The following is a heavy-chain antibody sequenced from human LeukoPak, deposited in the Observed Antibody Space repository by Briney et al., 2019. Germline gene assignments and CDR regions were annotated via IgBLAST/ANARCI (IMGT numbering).Heavy chain of an antibody. J-gene: IGHJ4*02. V-gene: IGHV3-43*02. D-gene: IGHD6-19*01. CDR3: ARESESSGWYDY. CDR1: GFMFHDYA. Sequence: PGRSLRLSCAAPGFMFHDYAIHWVRQAPGKGLVWVSLISGDGGSTFYADSVKGRFTISRDNSKNSLYLQMNSLRSDDTALYYCARESESSGWYDYWGQGTLVTVSS. CDR2: ISGDGGST.